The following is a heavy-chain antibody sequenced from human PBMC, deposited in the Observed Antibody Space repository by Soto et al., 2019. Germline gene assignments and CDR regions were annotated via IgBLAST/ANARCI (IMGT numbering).Heavy chain of an antibody. CDR3: ARGTPYHRNDDWFDT. CDR1: DGTIRDYY. V-gene: IGHV4-59*01. J-gene: IGHJ5*02. Sequence: SETLALTCTVSDGTIRDYYWNCIRQPPGKGLEWIGFIHYTGNTNYNPSLKSRVAISVDTSKNQFSVKLTSVTAADTAVYYCARGTPYHRNDDWFDTWGQGTLVTVSS. CDR2: IHYTGNT.